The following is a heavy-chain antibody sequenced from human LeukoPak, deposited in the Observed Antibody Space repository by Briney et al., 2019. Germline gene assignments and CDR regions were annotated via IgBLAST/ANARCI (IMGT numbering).Heavy chain of an antibody. CDR2: IIPIFGTA. D-gene: IGHD2-2*01. CDR3: ATTYCSSTSCYQGDYYYYMDV. Sequence: GASVKVSCKASGGTFSSYAISWVRQAPGQGLEWMGGIIPIFGTANYAQKFQGRVTITTDESTSTAYMELSSLRSEDTAVYYCATTYCSSTSCYQGDYYYYMDVWGKGTTVTVSS. CDR1: GGTFSSYA. V-gene: IGHV1-69*05. J-gene: IGHJ6*03.